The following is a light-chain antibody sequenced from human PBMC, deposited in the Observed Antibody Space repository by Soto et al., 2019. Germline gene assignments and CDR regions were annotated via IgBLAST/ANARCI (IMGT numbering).Light chain of an antibody. CDR2: GAA. V-gene: IGKV3-15*01. J-gene: IGKJ1*01. CDR3: QQYHSWPA. CDR1: QSVFSS. Sequence: EIVMTQSPATLSVSPGDRATLSCRASQSVFSSLAWFQQKPGQAPRLLIYGAATRATGIPARFSGSGSGTEFTLTISSLQSEDFAVSYCQQYHSWPAFGQGTKV.